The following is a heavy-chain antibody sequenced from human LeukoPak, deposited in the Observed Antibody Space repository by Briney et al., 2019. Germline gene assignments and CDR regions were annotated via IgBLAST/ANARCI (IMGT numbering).Heavy chain of an antibody. CDR1: GFTFSSYG. CDR2: ISYDGSNK. J-gene: IGHJ4*02. D-gene: IGHD1-7*01. CDR3: AKDDNWNYHD. Sequence: PGGSLRLSCAASGFTFSSYGMHWVRQAPGKGLEWVAVISYDGSNKYYADSVKGRFTISRDNSKNTLYLQMNSLRAEDTAVYYCAKDDNWNYHDWGQGTLVTVSS. V-gene: IGHV3-30*18.